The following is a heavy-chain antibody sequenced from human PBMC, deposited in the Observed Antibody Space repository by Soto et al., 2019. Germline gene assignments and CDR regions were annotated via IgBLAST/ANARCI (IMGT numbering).Heavy chain of an antibody. CDR1: GGSFSGYY. J-gene: IGHJ4*02. CDR2: INHSGST. Sequence: SETLSLTCAVYGGSFSGYYWSWIRQPPGKGLEWIGEINHSGSTNYNPSLKSRVTISVDTSKNQFSLKLSSVTAADTAVYYCARGPTRQLEWSKRFFDYWGQGTLVTVSS. V-gene: IGHV4-34*01. CDR3: ARGPTRQLEWSKRFFDY. D-gene: IGHD6-6*01.